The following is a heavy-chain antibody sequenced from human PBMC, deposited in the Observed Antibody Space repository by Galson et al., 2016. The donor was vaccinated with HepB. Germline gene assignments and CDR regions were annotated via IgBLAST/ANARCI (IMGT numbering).Heavy chain of an antibody. Sequence: SVKVSCKASGYSFTSYGISWVRQAPGQGLEWMGWIGTYDGDTNFAQNFQGRVTLTTETSTNTAYMELRSLRSDDTAVYYCARDSEPLRQMECFDPWGQGTLVTVSS. CDR1: GYSFTSYG. CDR3: ARDSEPLRQMECFDP. V-gene: IGHV1-18*01. D-gene: IGHD3-3*01. CDR2: IGTYDGDT. J-gene: IGHJ5*02.